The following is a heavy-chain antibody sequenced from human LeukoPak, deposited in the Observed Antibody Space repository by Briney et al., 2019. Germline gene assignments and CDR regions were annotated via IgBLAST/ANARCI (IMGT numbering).Heavy chain of an antibody. J-gene: IGHJ4*02. Sequence: GGSLRLSCAASGFTFNTYTMNWVRQAPGKGLEWVSYISGSSGIIDYADSVRGRFTISRDNAKNSLYLQMNSLRAEDTAVYYCARDQGYYDSSGYKPPTDYWGQGTLVTVSS. CDR3: ARDQGYYDSSGYKPPTDY. V-gene: IGHV3-48*01. D-gene: IGHD3-22*01. CDR1: GFTFNTYT. CDR2: ISGSSGII.